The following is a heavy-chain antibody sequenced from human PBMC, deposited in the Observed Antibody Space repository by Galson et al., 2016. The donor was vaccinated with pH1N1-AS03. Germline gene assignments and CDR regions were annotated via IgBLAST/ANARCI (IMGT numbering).Heavy chain of an antibody. CDR1: GYTFIGYY. CDR2: INPNSGGA. D-gene: IGHD2-21*02. Sequence: SVKVSCKASGYTFIGYYMHWVRQAPGQGLEWLGRINPNSGGANDVQKFQDRVTMTRDTSISTAYMELSGLTSDDTAVYYCATDAVTAMGRAFDIWGQGTMVTVSS. CDR3: ATDAVTAMGRAFDI. V-gene: IGHV1-2*06. J-gene: IGHJ3*02.